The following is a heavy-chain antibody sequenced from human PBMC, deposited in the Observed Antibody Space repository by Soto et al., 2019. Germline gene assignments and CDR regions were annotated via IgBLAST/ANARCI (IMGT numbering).Heavy chain of an antibody. CDR1: GFTFSSYA. V-gene: IGHV3-23*01. CDR2: ISGSGGST. J-gene: IGHJ4*02. Sequence: EVQLLESGGGLVQPGGSLRLSCAASGFTFSSYAMSWVRQAPGKGLEWVSAISGSGGSTYYADSVKGRFTISRDNSKNTLYLQMNSLRAEDTAVYYCAKDPGITIFGVVWLSVFDYWGQGTLVTVSS. CDR3: AKDPGITIFGVVWLSVFDY. D-gene: IGHD3-3*01.